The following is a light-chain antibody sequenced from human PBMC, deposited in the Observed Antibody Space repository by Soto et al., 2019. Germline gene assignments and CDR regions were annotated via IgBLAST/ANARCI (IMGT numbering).Light chain of an antibody. CDR3: QQYNGYSYT. Sequence: IQMTQSPSTLSASVGDRVTITCRASQSISSWLAWYQQKPGKAPKLLIYDASSLESGVPSRFSGSGSGTEFTLTISSLQPDDFATYYCQQYNGYSYTFGQGTRLEIK. J-gene: IGKJ5*01. CDR1: QSISSW. CDR2: DAS. V-gene: IGKV1-5*01.